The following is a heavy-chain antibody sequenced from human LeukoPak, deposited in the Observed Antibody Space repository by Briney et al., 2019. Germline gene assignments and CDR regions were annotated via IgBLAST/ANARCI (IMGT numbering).Heavy chain of an antibody. Sequence: ASVKVSCKASGYTFTSYGISWVRQAPGQGLEWMGWISAYNGNTNYAQKLQGRVTMTTDTSTSTAYMELRSLRSDDTAVYYCARGLPQYYYGSGSYSGYWGQGTLVTVSS. V-gene: IGHV1-18*01. J-gene: IGHJ4*02. CDR1: GYTFTSYG. CDR3: ARGLPQYYYGSGSYSGY. CDR2: ISAYNGNT. D-gene: IGHD3-10*01.